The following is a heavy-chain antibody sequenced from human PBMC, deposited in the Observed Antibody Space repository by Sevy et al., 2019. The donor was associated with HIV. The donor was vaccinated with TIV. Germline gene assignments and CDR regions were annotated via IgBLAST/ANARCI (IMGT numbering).Heavy chain of an antibody. V-gene: IGHV3-23*01. CDR3: APTYYYGSGSYYNLDY. J-gene: IGHJ4*02. CDR2: ISGSGGST. D-gene: IGHD3-10*01. Sequence: GGSLRLSCAASGFTFSSYAMSWVRQAPGKGLEWVSAISGSGGSTYYADSVKGRFTISRDNSKNTLNLQMNSLRAEETALYYCAPTYYYGSGSYYNLDYWGQGTLVTVSS. CDR1: GFTFSSYA.